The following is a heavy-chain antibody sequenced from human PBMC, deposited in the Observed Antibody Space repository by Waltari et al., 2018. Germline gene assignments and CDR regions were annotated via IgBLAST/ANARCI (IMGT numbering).Heavy chain of an antibody. J-gene: IGHJ5*02. CDR1: GYSISRGYY. CDR3: ARDSASTVNWFDP. Sequence: QVQLQESGPGLVKPSETLSLTCAVSGYSISRGYYWGWIRQPPGKGLEWIGSIYHSGSTYYNPSLKSRVTISVDTSKNQFSLKLSSVTAADTAVYYCARDSASTVNWFDPWGQGTLVTVSS. CDR2: IYHSGST. D-gene: IGHD4-17*01. V-gene: IGHV4-38-2*02.